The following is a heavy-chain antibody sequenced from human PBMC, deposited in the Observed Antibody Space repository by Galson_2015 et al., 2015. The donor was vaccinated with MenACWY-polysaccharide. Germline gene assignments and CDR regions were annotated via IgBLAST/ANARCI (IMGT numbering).Heavy chain of an antibody. CDR2: IYPADSDT. CDR3: GRLSATGTVPFDY. CDR1: GYSFTSNW. Sequence: QSGAEVKKPGESLTISCKGSGYSFTSNWIGWVRQMPGKGLEWMGIIYPADSDTRYSPSFQGQVTISADKPISTAYLQWSSLKASDPAVYSGGRLSATGTVPFDYWGQGTLVTVSS. D-gene: IGHD1-14*01. J-gene: IGHJ4*02. V-gene: IGHV5-51*04.